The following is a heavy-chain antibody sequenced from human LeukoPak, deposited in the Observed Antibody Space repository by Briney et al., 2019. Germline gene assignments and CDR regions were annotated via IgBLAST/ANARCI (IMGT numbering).Heavy chain of an antibody. D-gene: IGHD3-22*01. CDR3: ARGGSKYYYDSSGYPPVAFDI. Sequence: SETLSLTCAVSGGSISSSNWWSWVRQPPGKGLEWIGEIYHSGSTNYNPSLKSRVTISVDKSKNQFSLKLSSVTAADTAVYYCARGGSKYYYDSSGYPPVAFDIWGQGTMVTVSS. J-gene: IGHJ3*02. CDR1: GGSISSSNW. V-gene: IGHV4-4*02. CDR2: IYHSGST.